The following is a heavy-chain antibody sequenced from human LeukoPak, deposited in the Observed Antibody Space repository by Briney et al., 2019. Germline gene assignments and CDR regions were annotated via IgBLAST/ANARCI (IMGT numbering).Heavy chain of an antibody. CDR1: GYTFTGYY. Sequence: ASVKVSCKASGYTFTGYYVHWVRQAPGQGLEWMGWINPNSGGTNYAQKFQGRVTMTRDTSISTAYMELSRLRSDDTAVYYCASLIVVVPAANDYWGQGTLVTVSS. V-gene: IGHV1-2*02. J-gene: IGHJ4*02. CDR3: ASLIVVVPAANDY. CDR2: INPNSGGT. D-gene: IGHD2-2*01.